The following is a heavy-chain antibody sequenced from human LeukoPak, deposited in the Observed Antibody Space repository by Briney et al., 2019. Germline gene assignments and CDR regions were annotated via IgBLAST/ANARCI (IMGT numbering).Heavy chain of an antibody. CDR1: GFTLSSYS. J-gene: IGHJ3*02. CDR2: ISSSSSSI. CDR3: ARGSRNAFDI. Sequence: GQSLRLSCAASGFTLSSYSMNWVSQAPGKGLEWDSYISSSSSSIYCADSVKGRFTISRDKSKSSLYLQMNSLRDDDTAVYYCARGSRNAFDIWGQGTMVTVSS. V-gene: IGHV3-48*02.